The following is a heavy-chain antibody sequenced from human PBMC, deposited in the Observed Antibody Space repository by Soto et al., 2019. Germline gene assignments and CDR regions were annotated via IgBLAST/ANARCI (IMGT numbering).Heavy chain of an antibody. Sequence: QVQLQESGPGLVTPSQTLSLTCTVSGGSISSDNYFWSWIRQHPGKGLGWIGYIDYIGRAYYNPCLKSRDTTSVDTYKSQFSLRLSSVTVADTATYYCAREVKEAAASDAFAIWGQGTVVTVSS. J-gene: IGHJ3*02. CDR1: GGSISSDNYF. CDR3: AREVKEAAASDAFAI. CDR2: IDYIGRA. D-gene: IGHD2-15*01. V-gene: IGHV4-31*03.